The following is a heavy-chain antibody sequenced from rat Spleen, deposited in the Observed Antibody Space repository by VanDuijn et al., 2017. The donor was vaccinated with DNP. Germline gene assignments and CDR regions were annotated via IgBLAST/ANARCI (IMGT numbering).Heavy chain of an antibody. J-gene: IGHJ2*01. V-gene: IGHV1-43*01. D-gene: IGHD1-1*01. CDR2: INMGSGGT. CDR1: GYTFTSYY. CDR3: ATETNYYSGDVGYFDY. Sequence: QVQLQQSGAELAKPGSSVKISCKASGYTFTSYYIGWIKQTTGQGLEYIGYINMGSGGTHYNEKFKGKATLTVDKSSSTAFMQLSSLTPDDSAVYYCATETNYYSGDVGYFDYWGQGLIVTVSS.